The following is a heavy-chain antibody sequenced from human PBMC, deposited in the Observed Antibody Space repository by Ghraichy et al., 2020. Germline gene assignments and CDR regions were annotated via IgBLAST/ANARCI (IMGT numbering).Heavy chain of an antibody. CDR3: ASRNFQNSSSSGYYFDY. CDR1: GGSFSGYY. CDR2: IYHSGST. Sequence: SETLSLTCAVYGGSFSGYYWSWIRQPPGKGLEWIGEIYHSGSTNYNPSLKSRVTISVDTSKNQFSLKLSSVTAADTAVYYCASRNFQNSSSSGYYFDYWGQGTLVTVSS. D-gene: IGHD6-6*01. V-gene: IGHV4-34*01. J-gene: IGHJ4*02.